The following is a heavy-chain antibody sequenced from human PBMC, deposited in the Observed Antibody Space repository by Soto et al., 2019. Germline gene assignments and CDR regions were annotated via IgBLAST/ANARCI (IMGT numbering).Heavy chain of an antibody. D-gene: IGHD2-21*02. V-gene: IGHV4-39*01. CDR1: GGSISSSSYY. J-gene: IGHJ5*02. CDR3: ARLLVNIVVVTAMYWFDP. CDR2: IYYSGST. Sequence: QLQLQESGPGLVKPSETLSLTCTVSGGSISSSSYYWGWIRQPPGKGLEWLGSIYYSGSTYYNPSLKSRVTISVDTSKNQCSLKLSSVTAADTAVYYCARLLVNIVVVTAMYWFDPWGQGTLVTVSS.